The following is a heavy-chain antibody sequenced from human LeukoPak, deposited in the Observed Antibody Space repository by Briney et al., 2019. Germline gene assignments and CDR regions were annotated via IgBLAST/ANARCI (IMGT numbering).Heavy chain of an antibody. CDR2: IKQDGSEK. Sequence: GGSLRLSCAASEFTFSSYWMSWVRQAPGKGLEWVANIKQDGSEKYYVDSVKGRFTISRDNGKNSLYLQMNSLRAEDTAVYYCARRLRTYSGSYFFDYWGQGTLVTVSS. CDR3: ARRLRTYSGSYFFDY. CDR1: EFTFSSYW. D-gene: IGHD1-26*01. J-gene: IGHJ4*02. V-gene: IGHV3-7*01.